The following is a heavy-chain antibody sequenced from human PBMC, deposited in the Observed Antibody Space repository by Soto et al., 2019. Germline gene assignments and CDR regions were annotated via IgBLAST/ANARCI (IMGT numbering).Heavy chain of an antibody. CDR2: IYYSGST. CDR3: ASSDDSSGYYLLFHY. D-gene: IGHD3-22*01. Sequence: QVQLQESGPGLVKPSQTLSLTCTVSGGSISSGGYYWSWIRQHPGKGLEWIGYIYYSGSTYYKPSLKSRVTISVDTSKNQFSLKLSSVTAADTAVYYCASSDDSSGYYLLFHYWGQGTLVTVSS. CDR1: GGSISSGGYY. V-gene: IGHV4-31*03. J-gene: IGHJ4*02.